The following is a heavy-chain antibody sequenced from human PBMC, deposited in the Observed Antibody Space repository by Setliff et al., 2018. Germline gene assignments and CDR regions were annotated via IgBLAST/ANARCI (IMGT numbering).Heavy chain of an antibody. J-gene: IGHJ4*02. V-gene: IGHV4-39*01. CDR2: IYYSGTA. CDR1: GGSISSSSYQ. D-gene: IGHD3-10*01. Sequence: PSETLSLTCTVSGGSISSSSYQWGWVRQTPGKGLEWIGSIYYSGTAYYNPSLKSRVTISVDTSKNQFSLQVTSVTATDTAVYYCARHEFVGGYYGSVTYRHFDHWGQGILVTVSS. CDR3: ARHEFVGGYYGSVTYRHFDH.